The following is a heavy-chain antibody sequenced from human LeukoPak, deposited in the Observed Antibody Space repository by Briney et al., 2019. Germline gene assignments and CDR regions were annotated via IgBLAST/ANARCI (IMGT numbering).Heavy chain of an antibody. CDR3: ASKYYDSSGYYYVS. J-gene: IGHJ4*02. Sequence: PSQTLSLTCAVSGVSISSGGYSWGWIRQPPGKGLEWIGYIYHSGSTYYNPSLKSRVTISVDRSKNQFSLKLSSVTAADTAVYYCASKYYDSSGYYYVSWGQGTLVTVSS. D-gene: IGHD3-22*01. CDR1: GVSISSGGYS. CDR2: IYHSGST. V-gene: IGHV4-30-2*01.